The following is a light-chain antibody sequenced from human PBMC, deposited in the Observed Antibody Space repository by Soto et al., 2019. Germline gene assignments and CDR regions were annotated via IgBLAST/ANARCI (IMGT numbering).Light chain of an antibody. V-gene: IGKV1-27*01. Sequence: DIPMTQSPSSLSASVGDRVTITCRASQSINNYVAWYQQKPGKPPKLLIYGASTLQSGVPSRFSGSGSVTDFTLTINSLQPEYIATYSCHKYSSVPVFGPGTKVHMK. J-gene: IGKJ3*01. CDR1: QSINNY. CDR2: GAS. CDR3: HKYSSVPV.